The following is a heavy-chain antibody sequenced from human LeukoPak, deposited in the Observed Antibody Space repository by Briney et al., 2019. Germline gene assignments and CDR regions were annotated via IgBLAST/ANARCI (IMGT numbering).Heavy chain of an antibody. CDR1: GFTFSSYW. Sequence: GGSLRLSCAASGFTFSSYWMYWARQAPGKGLVWVSRIISDASSTNYADSVKGRFTISRDNTKNTVYLQMNSLRVEDTAVYYCARGASSSWAHMDVWGKGTTVIISS. D-gene: IGHD6-13*01. CDR2: IISDASST. V-gene: IGHV3-74*01. CDR3: ARGASSSWAHMDV. J-gene: IGHJ6*03.